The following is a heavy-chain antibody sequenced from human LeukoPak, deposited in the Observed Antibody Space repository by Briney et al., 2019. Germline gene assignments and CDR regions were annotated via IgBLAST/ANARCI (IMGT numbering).Heavy chain of an antibody. J-gene: IGHJ4*02. CDR3: ARGVTSWLNYFDY. Sequence: GGSLRLSCAASGFTVSSNYMSWVRQAPGKGLEWVSVIYSGGSTYYADSVKGRFTISRDNSKNTLYLQMNSLRAEDTAVYYCARGVTSWLNYFDYWGQGTLVSVSS. CDR2: IYSGGST. D-gene: IGHD2-2*01. CDR1: GFTVSSNY. V-gene: IGHV3-53*01.